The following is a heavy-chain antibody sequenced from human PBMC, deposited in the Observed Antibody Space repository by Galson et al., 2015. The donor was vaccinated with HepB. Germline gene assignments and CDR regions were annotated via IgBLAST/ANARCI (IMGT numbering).Heavy chain of an antibody. Sequence: SLRLSCAASGFDVSAFAMHWVRQTPGKGLEWVAVLSSNEKNIYYADSVRGRFTISRDNSKDTLYLQMNSLRAGDTAVYYCARTFYFDYWGQGTPVTVSS. J-gene: IGHJ4*02. CDR3: ARTFYFDY. CDR1: GFDVSAFA. CDR2: LSSNEKNI. V-gene: IGHV3-30*04.